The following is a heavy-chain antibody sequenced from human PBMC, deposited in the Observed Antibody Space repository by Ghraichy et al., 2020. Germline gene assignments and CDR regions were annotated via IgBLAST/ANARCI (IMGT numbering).Heavy chain of an antibody. CDR3: AREYCRGGRWFFGTGGSHFDY. J-gene: IGHJ4*02. V-gene: IGHV3-74*01. CDR2: INSDGRDT. Sequence: GGSLRLSCAASGFSFNNYWMHWVRQAPGKGLVWVSRINSDGRDTIYADSVKGRFTISRDNARNTLYLQMNSLRAEDTAVYYCAREYCRGGRWFFGTGGSHFDYWGQGTLVTVSS. CDR1: GFSFNNYW. D-gene: IGHD2-15*01.